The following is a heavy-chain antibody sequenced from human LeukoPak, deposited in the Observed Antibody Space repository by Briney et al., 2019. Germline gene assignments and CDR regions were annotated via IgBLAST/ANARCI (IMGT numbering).Heavy chain of an antibody. D-gene: IGHD2-15*01. CDR2: IRSKAHGGTT. J-gene: IGHJ4*02. Sequence: GGSLRLSCTASGFTFGDYAMSWFRQAPGGGLEWVGFIRSKAHGGTTEYAASVKGRFTISRDDSKSIAYLQMDSLKTEDTAVYYCTRAGRYCSGGSCYSFYWGQGTLVTVSS. V-gene: IGHV3-49*03. CDR1: GFTFGDYA. CDR3: TRAGRYCSGGSCYSFY.